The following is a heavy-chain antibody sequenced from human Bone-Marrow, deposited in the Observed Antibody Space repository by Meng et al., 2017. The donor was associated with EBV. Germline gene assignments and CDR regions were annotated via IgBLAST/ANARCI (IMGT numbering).Heavy chain of an antibody. Sequence: VQVQESGPGLVRPSEPLSRTCTVSGGSVSSGSYYWSWIRQPPGKGREWIGYIYYSGSTNYNPSLKSRVTISVDTSKNQFSLKLSSVTAADTAVYYCARDNVDTAMVPHWGQGTLVTVSS. J-gene: IGHJ4*02. CDR2: IYYSGST. V-gene: IGHV4-61*01. D-gene: IGHD5-18*01. CDR3: ARDNVDTAMVPH. CDR1: GGSVSSGSYY.